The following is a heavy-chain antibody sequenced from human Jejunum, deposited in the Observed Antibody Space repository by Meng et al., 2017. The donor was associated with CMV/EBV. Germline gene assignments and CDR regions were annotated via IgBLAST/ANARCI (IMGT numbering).Heavy chain of an antibody. V-gene: IGHV1-69*05. CDR2: INRIFNTT. J-gene: IGHJ4*02. CDR1: GDKLSKED. D-gene: IGHD3-16*01. CDR3: ARGIDKITYGGVQY. Sequence: GDKLSKEDRSWVREAIGQGLDRMGEINRIFNTTKYAQKLQGRVTITTDDTTSTADMEVSSMRSEETAVYYCARGIDKITYGGVQYWGQGTLVTVSS.